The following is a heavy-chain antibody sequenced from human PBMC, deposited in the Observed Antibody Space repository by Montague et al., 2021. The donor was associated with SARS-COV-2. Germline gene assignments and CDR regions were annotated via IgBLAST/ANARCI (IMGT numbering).Heavy chain of an antibody. CDR1: GFTFSSYA. J-gene: IGHJ6*02. Sequence: SLRLSCAASGFTFSSYAMHWVRQAPGKGLEWVAVISYDGSNKYYADSVKGRFTISRDNSKNTLYLQMNSLRAEDTAVYYCARDQAHYDILTGYYNGEDYYYYYGMDVWGQGTTVTVS. D-gene: IGHD3-9*01. CDR2: ISYDGSNK. V-gene: IGHV3-30-3*01. CDR3: ARDQAHYDILTGYYNGEDYYYYYGMDV.